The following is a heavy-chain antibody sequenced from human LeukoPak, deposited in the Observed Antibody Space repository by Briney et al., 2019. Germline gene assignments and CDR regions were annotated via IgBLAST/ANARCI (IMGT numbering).Heavy chain of an antibody. J-gene: IGHJ6*02. D-gene: IGHD1-26*01. Sequence: PSETLSLTCTVSGGSISTYYWSWLRQPPGKGLEWIGEINHSGSTNYNPSLKSRVTISVDTSKNQFSLKLSSVTAADTAVYYCARGWELRPYYYGMDVWGQGTTVTVSS. V-gene: IGHV4-34*01. CDR2: INHSGST. CDR1: GGSISTYY. CDR3: ARGWELRPYYYGMDV.